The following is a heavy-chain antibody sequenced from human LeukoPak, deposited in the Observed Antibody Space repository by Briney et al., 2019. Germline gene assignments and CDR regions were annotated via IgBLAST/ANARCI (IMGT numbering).Heavy chain of an antibody. D-gene: IGHD3-3*01. CDR3: ARATYYDFRFDP. Sequence: SETLSLTCTVSGGSVSSGTYYWSWIRQPPGDGLEWIGYIYSSGVTYYNTSLKSRVTISADTSKNQFSLNLSSVTAADTAVYYCARATYYDFRFDPWGQGTLVTVSP. CDR1: GGSVSSGTYY. V-gene: IGHV4-61*01. CDR2: IYSSGVT. J-gene: IGHJ5*02.